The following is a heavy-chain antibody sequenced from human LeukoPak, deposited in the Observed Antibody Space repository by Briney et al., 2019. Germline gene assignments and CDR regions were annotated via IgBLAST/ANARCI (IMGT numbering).Heavy chain of an antibody. J-gene: IGHJ3*02. CDR2: IYYSGST. CDR1: GGSISSGDYY. Sequence: SRTLSLTCTVSGGSISSGDYYWSWIRQPPGKGLEWIGYIYYSGSTYYNPSLKSRVTISVDTSKNQFSLKLSSVTAADTAVYYCASLRGDYADAFDIWGQGTMVTVSS. D-gene: IGHD4-17*01. V-gene: IGHV4-30-4*08. CDR3: ASLRGDYADAFDI.